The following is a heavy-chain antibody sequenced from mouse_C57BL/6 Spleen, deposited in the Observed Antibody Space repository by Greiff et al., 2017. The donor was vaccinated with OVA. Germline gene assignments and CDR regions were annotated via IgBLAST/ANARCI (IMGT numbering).Heavy chain of an antibody. CDR2: FYPGSGSI. V-gene: IGHV1-62-2*01. Sequence: VQLQQSGAELVKPGASVKLSCKASGYTFTEYTIHWVKQRSGQGLEWIGWFYPGSGSIKYNEKFKDKATLTADKYSSTVYMELSRLTSEDSAVYCGARHEEERGWIAYWGQGTLVTVAA. CDR1: GYTFTEYT. CDR3: ARHEEERGWIAY. J-gene: IGHJ3*01.